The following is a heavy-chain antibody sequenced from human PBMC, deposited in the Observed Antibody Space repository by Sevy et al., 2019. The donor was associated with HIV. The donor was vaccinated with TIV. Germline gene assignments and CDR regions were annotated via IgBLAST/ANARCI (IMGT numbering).Heavy chain of an antibody. D-gene: IGHD2-2*01. CDR1: GYSFTKYW. CDR2: IYPGDSDI. Sequence: GESLKISCKASGYSFTKYWIGWVRQMPGKGLEWMGIIYPGDSDIRYSPSFPGQVTFSVDKSISTAYLQWSSLKASDTAMYYCARQILGDSSTWYFLDAFDIWGHGTMVTVSS. J-gene: IGHJ3*02. CDR3: ARQILGDSSTWYFLDAFDI. V-gene: IGHV5-51*01.